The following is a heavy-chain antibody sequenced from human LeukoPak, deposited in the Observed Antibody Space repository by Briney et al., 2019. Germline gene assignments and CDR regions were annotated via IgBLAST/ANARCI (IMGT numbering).Heavy chain of an antibody. V-gene: IGHV4-59*01. CDR3: ARDGYNYGLDP. D-gene: IGHD5-24*01. J-gene: IGHJ5*02. CDR2: IYYSGST. CDR1: GGSISSYY. Sequence: SETLSLTCTVSGGSISSYYWSWIRQPPGKGLEWIGYIYYSGSTNYNPSLKSRVTISVDTSKTQFSLKLSSVTAADTAVYYCARDGYNYGLDPWGQGTVVTVSS.